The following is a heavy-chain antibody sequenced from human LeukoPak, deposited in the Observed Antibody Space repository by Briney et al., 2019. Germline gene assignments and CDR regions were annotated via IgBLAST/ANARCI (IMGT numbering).Heavy chain of an antibody. V-gene: IGHV4-39*07. J-gene: IGHJ4*02. Sequence: SETLSLTCTVSGGSISSSSYYWGWIRQPPGKALEWIGSIYYSGSTYYNPSLKSRVTISVDTSKNQFSLKLSSVTAADTAVYCCAREVVYYFDSSGYLDYWGQGTPVTVSS. CDR3: AREVVYYFDSSGYLDY. D-gene: IGHD3-22*01. CDR1: GGSISSSSYY. CDR2: IYYSGST.